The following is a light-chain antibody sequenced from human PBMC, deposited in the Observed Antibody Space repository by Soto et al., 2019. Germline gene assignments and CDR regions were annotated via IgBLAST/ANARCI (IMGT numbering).Light chain of an antibody. V-gene: IGLV2-23*01. CDR2: EGS. CDR1: SSDLGSYNL. J-gene: IGLJ1*01. Sequence: QSALTQPASVSGSPGQSITLSCTGTSSDLGSYNLVSWYQQHPGKAPKLMIYEGSKRPSGGSYRFSGSKSANTASLTISGLQTEDEADYYCCSYAGSSTFVFGTGTKLTVL. CDR3: CSYAGSSTFV.